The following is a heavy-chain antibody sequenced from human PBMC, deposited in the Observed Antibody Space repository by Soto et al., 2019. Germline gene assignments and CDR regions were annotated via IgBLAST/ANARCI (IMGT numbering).Heavy chain of an antibody. J-gene: IGHJ5*02. V-gene: IGHV1-69*01. Sequence: QVQLVQSGAEVKKPGSSVKVSCKASGGTFSIYTISWVRQAPGQGLEWMGGAANSAQKFQGRLTVTADESTSTVYLELSSLTSVDTAVYYSAGAGPPDIAWFDPWGQGTLVSVSS. CDR2: AA. D-gene: IGHD2-15*01. CDR1: GGTFSIYT. CDR3: AGAGPPDIAWFDP.